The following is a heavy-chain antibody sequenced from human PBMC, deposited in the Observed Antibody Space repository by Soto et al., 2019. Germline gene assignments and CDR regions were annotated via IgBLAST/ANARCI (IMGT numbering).Heavy chain of an antibody. V-gene: IGHV3-74*01. CDR1: GFTFSSYW. CDR3: AREPIMITFGGVIVSGAFDI. CDR2: INSDGSST. J-gene: IGHJ3*02. D-gene: IGHD3-16*02. Sequence: GGSLRLSCAASGFTFSSYWMHWVRQAPGKGLVWVSRINSDGSSTSYADSVKGRFTISRDNAKNTLYLQMNSLRAEDTAVYYCAREPIMITFGGVIVSGAFDIWGQGTMVTVSS.